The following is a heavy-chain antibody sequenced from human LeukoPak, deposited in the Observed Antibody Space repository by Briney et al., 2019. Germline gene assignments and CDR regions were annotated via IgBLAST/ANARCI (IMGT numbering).Heavy chain of an antibody. CDR1: GGSISSGGYS. Sequence: SETLSLTCAVSGGSISSGGYSWSWIRQPPGTGLEWIGYIYHSGSTYYNPSLKSRVTISVDRSKNQFSLKLSSVTAADTAVYYCAGAPRTKGWYEGVYFDYWGQGTLVTVSS. V-gene: IGHV4-30-2*01. J-gene: IGHJ4*02. CDR3: AGAPRTKGWYEGVYFDY. CDR2: IYHSGST. D-gene: IGHD6-19*01.